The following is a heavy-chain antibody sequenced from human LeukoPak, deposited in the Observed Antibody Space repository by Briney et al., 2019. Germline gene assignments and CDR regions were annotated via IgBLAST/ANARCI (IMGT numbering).Heavy chain of an antibody. CDR2: IYTSGST. CDR3: ARGLGYCTITSCYTDDAFDI. D-gene: IGHD2-2*02. CDR1: GGSISSGSYY. J-gene: IGHJ3*02. Sequence: SETLSLTCTVSGGSISSGSYYWSWIRQPAGKGLEWIGRIYTSGSTNYNPSLKSRVTISVDTSKNQFSLKLSSVTAADTAVYYCARGLGYCTITSCYTDDAFDIWGQGTMVTVSS. V-gene: IGHV4-61*02.